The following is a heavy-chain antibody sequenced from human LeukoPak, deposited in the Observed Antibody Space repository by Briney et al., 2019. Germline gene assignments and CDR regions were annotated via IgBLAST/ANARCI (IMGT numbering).Heavy chain of an antibody. CDR2: IIPKSGDT. J-gene: IGHJ4*02. Sequence: ASVKVSCKASGGTFSNYAISWVRQAPGQGLEWMGGIIPKSGDTNYAQKFQGRVTMTRDTSISTAYMELTSLRSDDTAVYYCARSQEFGYYPNWGQGTLVTVSS. CDR3: ARSQEFGYYPN. CDR1: GGTFSNYA. V-gene: IGHV1-2*02. D-gene: IGHD3-22*01.